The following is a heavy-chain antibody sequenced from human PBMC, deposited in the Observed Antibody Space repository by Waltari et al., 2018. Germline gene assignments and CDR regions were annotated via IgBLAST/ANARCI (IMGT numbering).Heavy chain of an antibody. Sequence: QVQLVQSGAEVKKPGASVKVSCKASGYTFTSYDINWVRQAPGQGLEWMGWMNPNSGNTGYAQKFQGRVTMTRNTSISTAYMELSSLRSEDTAVYYCARNEWGYCSGGSCYTFEYFQHWGQGTLVTVSS. D-gene: IGHD2-15*01. CDR3: ARNEWGYCSGGSCYTFEYFQH. V-gene: IGHV1-8*01. J-gene: IGHJ1*01. CDR1: GYTFTSYD. CDR2: MNPNSGNT.